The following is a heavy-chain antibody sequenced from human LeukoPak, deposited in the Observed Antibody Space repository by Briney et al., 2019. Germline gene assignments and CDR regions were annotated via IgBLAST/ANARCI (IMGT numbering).Heavy chain of an antibody. D-gene: IGHD3-10*01. CDR2: INHSGST. CDR3: ARGLWASHYGMDV. Sequence: SETLSLTCAVYGGSFSGYYWSWIRQPPGKGLEWIGEINHSGSTNYNPSLKSRVTISVDTSKNQFSLKLSFVIAADTAVYYCARGLWASHYGMDVWGQGTTVTVSS. J-gene: IGHJ6*02. V-gene: IGHV4-34*01. CDR1: GGSFSGYY.